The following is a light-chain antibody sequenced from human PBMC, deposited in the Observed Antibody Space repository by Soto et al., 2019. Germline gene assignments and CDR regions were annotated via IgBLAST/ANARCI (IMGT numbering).Light chain of an antibody. CDR2: DVS. V-gene: IGLV2-11*01. J-gene: IGLJ1*01. CDR3: CFYAVTFYV. Sequence: QSALTQPRSVSGSPGQSVTISCTGTSSDVGTYDFVSWYQQHPGKAPRLMIFDVSERPSGVPDRFSGSKSGNTASLTISGLQAEDEDDYYCCFYAVTFYVFGTGTKVTVL. CDR1: SSDVGTYDF.